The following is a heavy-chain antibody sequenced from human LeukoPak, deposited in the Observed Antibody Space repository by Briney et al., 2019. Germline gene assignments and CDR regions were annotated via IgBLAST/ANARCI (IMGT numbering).Heavy chain of an antibody. J-gene: IGHJ4*02. V-gene: IGHV3-48*03. Sequence: GGSLRLSCAASGFTFSSYEMNWVRQAAGKGLEWVSYISSSGSTKYYADSMKGRFTISRDNAKNSLYLQMNSLRAEDTAVYYCAREWGMATIDYWGQGTLVTVSS. CDR2: ISSSGSTK. CDR1: GFTFSSYE. CDR3: AREWGMATIDY. D-gene: IGHD5-24*01.